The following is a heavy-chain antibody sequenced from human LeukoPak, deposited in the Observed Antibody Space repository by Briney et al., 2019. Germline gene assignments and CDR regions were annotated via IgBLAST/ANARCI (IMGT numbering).Heavy chain of an antibody. J-gene: IGHJ3*02. CDR1: GFTFNSYR. CDR2: IDSSSNYI. Sequence: PGGSLRLSCAASGFTFNSYRMNWVRQAPGKGLEWVSFIDSSSNYIYYADSVRGRFTISRDNAKTSLYLQMNSLKGEDTAMYYCARVIVGYNSGPDALDIWGQGTMVTVSS. D-gene: IGHD6-19*01. V-gene: IGHV3-21*01. CDR3: ARVIVGYNSGPDALDI.